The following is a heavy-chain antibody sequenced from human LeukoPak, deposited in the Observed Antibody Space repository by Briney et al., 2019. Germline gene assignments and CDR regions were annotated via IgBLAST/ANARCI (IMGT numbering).Heavy chain of an antibody. Sequence: GGSLRLSCAASGFTFSDYYMSWIRQAPGKGLEWVSYISSSGSTIYYADSVKGRFTISRDNAKNSLYLQMNSLRAEDTAVYYCARDEGPEVIWFGVTYYYGMDVWGQGTTVTVSS. V-gene: IGHV3-11*01. CDR2: ISSSGSTI. D-gene: IGHD3-10*01. CDR3: ARDEGPEVIWFGVTYYYGMDV. J-gene: IGHJ6*02. CDR1: GFTFSDYY.